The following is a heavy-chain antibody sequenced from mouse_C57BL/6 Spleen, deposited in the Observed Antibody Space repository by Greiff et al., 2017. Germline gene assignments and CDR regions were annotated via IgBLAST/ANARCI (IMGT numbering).Heavy chain of an antibody. CDR1: GYSITSGYY. CDR3: ARDEGYYYGSSYDWYFDV. D-gene: IGHD1-1*01. Sequence: EVQRVESGPGLVKPSQSLSLTCSVTGYSITSGYYWNWIRQFPGNKLEWMGYISYDGSNNYNPSLKNRISITRDTSKNQFFLKLNSVTTEDTATYYCARDEGYYYGSSYDWYFDVWGTGTTVTVSS. V-gene: IGHV3-6*01. CDR2: ISYDGSN. J-gene: IGHJ1*03.